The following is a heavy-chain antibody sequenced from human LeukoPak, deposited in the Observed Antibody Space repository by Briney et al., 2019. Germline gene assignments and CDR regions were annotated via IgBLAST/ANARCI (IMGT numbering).Heavy chain of an antibody. V-gene: IGHV3-21*01. D-gene: IGHD4-17*01. Sequence: GGSLRLSCAASGFTFSSYSMNWVRQAPGKGLEWVSSISSSSSYIYYADSVKGRFTISRDNAKNSLYLQMNSLRAEDTAVCYCATRQGFSPYGDDAFDIWGQGTMVTVSS. CDR1: GFTFSSYS. CDR3: ATRQGFSPYGDDAFDI. CDR2: ISSSSSYI. J-gene: IGHJ3*02.